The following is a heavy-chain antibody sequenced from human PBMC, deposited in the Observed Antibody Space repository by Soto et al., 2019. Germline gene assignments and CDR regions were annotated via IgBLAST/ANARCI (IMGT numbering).Heavy chain of an antibody. Sequence: SETLSLTCTVSGDSVSSVGFHWAWLRRPPGKGLEWIGYIYNGGSTYYRPSLGSRMHTSLDATRNHYSLRLTSVTAADTAVYFCARAPVGLDTISYFDYWGQGKLVTVSS. CDR1: GDSVSSVGFH. D-gene: IGHD3-3*01. J-gene: IGHJ4*02. CDR3: ARAPVGLDTISYFDY. V-gene: IGHV4-30-4*01. CDR2: IYNGGST.